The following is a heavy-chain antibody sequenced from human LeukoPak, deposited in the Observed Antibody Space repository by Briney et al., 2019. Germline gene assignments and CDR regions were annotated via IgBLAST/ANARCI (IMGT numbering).Heavy chain of an antibody. CDR1: GGSISGYY. CDR3: ARYGYSYYYGMDV. V-gene: IGHV4-59*01. CDR2: IYSSGST. D-gene: IGHD5-18*01. Sequence: SETLSVTCTVSGGSISGYYWSWIRQPSGKGLEWIGYIYSSGSTNYNPSLKSRVAISVDTSKNQFSLKLSSVTAADTAVYYCARYGYSYYYGMDVWGQGTTVTVSS. J-gene: IGHJ6*02.